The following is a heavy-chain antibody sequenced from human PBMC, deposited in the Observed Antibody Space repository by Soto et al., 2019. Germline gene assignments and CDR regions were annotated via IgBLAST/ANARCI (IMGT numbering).Heavy chain of an antibody. CDR3: ARVRFEQQMSHFDY. CDR1: GGSVSSGNYY. D-gene: IGHD6-13*01. Sequence: PSETLSLTCTVSGGSVSSGNYYWSWIRQPPGKGLGWIGFIYYTGSSSYNPSLKSRVTMSLDKSNNQFSLQLNSVTPEDTAVYYCARVRFEQQMSHFDYWGQGILVTVSS. J-gene: IGHJ4*02. CDR2: IYYTGSS. V-gene: IGHV4-61*01.